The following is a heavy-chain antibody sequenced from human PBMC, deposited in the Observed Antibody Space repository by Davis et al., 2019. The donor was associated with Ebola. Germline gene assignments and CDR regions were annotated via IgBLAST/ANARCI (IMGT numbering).Heavy chain of an antibody. D-gene: IGHD1-26*01. V-gene: IGHV3-23*01. CDR2: LGTSADT. CDR1: GFMFSSYV. Sequence: PGGSLRLSCAASGFMFSSYVMSWVRQAPGKGLEWVSTLGTSADTYYADSVKGRFTISRDNSKNTLYLQMNGLRVEDTAIYYCAKDTSNIWFDIWGQGTNVTVSS. CDR3: AKDTSNIWFDI. J-gene: IGHJ3*02.